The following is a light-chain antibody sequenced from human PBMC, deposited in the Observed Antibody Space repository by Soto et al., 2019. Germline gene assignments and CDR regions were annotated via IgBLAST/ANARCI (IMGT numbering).Light chain of an antibody. J-gene: IGKJ1*01. CDR1: QSFSDY. CDR2: AAS. Sequence: DIQMTQSPSSLSASVGDRVTITCRASQSFSDYLNWYQQKPGKAPKLLIYAASSLQGGVPSRFSGSGSGTEFTLIISSLQPEDVATYYCQQRYSTPRTFGQGTKVEIK. CDR3: QQRYSTPRT. V-gene: IGKV1-39*01.